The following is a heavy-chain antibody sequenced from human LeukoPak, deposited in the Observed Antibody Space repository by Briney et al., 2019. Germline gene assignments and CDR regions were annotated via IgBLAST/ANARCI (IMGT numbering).Heavy chain of an antibody. CDR2: IYSGGST. V-gene: IGHV3-66*01. CDR3: ARGHLTYGSGSFRWFDP. CDR1: GFTVSSNY. Sequence: PGGSLRLSCAASGFTVSSNYMSWVRQAPGKGLEWVSVIYSGGSTYYADSVKGRFTISRDNSKNTLYLQMNSLRAEDTAVYYCARGHLTYGSGSFRWFDPWGQGTLVTVSS. D-gene: IGHD3-10*01. J-gene: IGHJ5*02.